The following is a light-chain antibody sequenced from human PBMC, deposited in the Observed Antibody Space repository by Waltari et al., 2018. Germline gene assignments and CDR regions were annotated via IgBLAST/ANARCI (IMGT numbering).Light chain of an antibody. CDR3: QQYNDWPYT. J-gene: IGKJ2*01. Sequence: RVMTQSPASLSVSPGDRVTLSCRARQSVRSDLAWFQQKPGRAPRLLIHEASTSVTGIPPRFSASGSGTEFTLTISSLQSEDFAIYYCQQYNDWPYTFGQGSKLEIK. V-gene: IGKV3D-15*01. CDR2: EAS. CDR1: QSVRSD.